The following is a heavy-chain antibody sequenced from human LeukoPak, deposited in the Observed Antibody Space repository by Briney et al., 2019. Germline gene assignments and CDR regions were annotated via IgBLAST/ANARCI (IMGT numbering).Heavy chain of an antibody. V-gene: IGHV1-2*02. D-gene: IGHD5-12*01. J-gene: IGHJ6*03. CDR2: INPNSGGT. CDR3: ARGGVVATIGEWPIMNYYYYYMDV. CDR1: GYTFTGYY. Sequence: GASVKVSCKASGYTFTGYYMHWVRQAPGQGLEWMGWINPNSGGTNYAQKFQGRVTMTRDTSISTAYMELSRLRSDDTAVYYCARGGVVATIGEWPIMNYYYYYMDVWGKGTTVTVSS.